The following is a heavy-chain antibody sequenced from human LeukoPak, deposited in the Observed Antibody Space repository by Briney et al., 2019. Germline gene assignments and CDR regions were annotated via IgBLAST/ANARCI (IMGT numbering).Heavy chain of an antibody. CDR3: AASQGPVLLYGPRGFDP. Sequence: ASVTVSCTASGFTFTISAVQWVRQARGQRLEWIGWIVVGSGNTNYAQKFQERVTITRDMSTSTAYMELSSLRSEDTAVYYCAASQGPVLLYGPRGFDPWGQGTLVTVSS. D-gene: IGHD3-10*01. V-gene: IGHV1-58*01. CDR2: IVVGSGNT. CDR1: GFTFTISA. J-gene: IGHJ5*02.